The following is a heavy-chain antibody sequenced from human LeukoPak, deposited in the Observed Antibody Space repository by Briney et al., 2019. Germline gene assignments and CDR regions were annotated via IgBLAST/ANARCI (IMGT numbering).Heavy chain of an antibody. CDR2: IYSGDTT. CDR3: ARLTCTSTSCRMDV. J-gene: IGHJ6*02. Sequence: PGGSLRLSCAASGFTVSSKYMSWVRQAPGKGLEWVSVIYSGDTTNYADSVKGRFTISRDNSKNTLYLQMNNLRAEDTAVYYCARLTCTSTSCRMDVWGQGTTVTVSS. V-gene: IGHV3-53*01. D-gene: IGHD2-2*01. CDR1: GFTVSSKY.